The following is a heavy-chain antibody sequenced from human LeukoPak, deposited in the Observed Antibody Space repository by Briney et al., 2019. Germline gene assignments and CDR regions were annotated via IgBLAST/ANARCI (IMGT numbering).Heavy chain of an antibody. Sequence: GASVKVSCKASGYTFTSYDINWVRQATGQGLEWMGWMNPNSGNTGYAQKFQGRVTMTRNTSISTAYMELSSLRSEDTAVYYCARQIVGATTLLDWGQGTLVTVS. CDR2: MNPNSGNT. D-gene: IGHD1-26*01. CDR1: GYTFTSYD. CDR3: ARQIVGATTLLD. V-gene: IGHV1-8*01. J-gene: IGHJ4*02.